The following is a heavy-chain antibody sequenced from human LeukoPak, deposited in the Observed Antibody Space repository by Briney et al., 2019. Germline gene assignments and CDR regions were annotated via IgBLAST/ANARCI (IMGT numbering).Heavy chain of an antibody. CDR3: ARLYYYGSGSYRYNWFDP. Sequence: GSVKVSCKASGYTFAGYGITWVRQAPGQGLEWMGWISAYNSNTNYAQKLQGRVTMTTDTSTSTAYMELRSLRSDDTAVYYCARLYYYGSGSYRYNWFDPWGQGTLVTVSS. V-gene: IGHV1-18*01. CDR1: GYTFAGYG. J-gene: IGHJ5*02. D-gene: IGHD3-10*01. CDR2: ISAYNSNT.